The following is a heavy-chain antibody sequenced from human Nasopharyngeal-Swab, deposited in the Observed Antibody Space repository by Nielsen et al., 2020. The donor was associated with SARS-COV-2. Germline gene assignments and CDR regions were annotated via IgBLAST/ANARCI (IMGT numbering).Heavy chain of an antibody. V-gene: IGHV3-33*01. CDR1: GFTFSSYG. CDR3: ARNHYDILTGYYTREDFYMGL. D-gene: IGHD3-9*01. Sequence: GESLKISCAASGFTFSSYGMHWVRQAPGKGLEWVAVIWYDGSNKYYADSVKGRFTISRDNSKNTLYLQMNSLRAEDTAVYYCARNHYDILTGYYTREDFYMGLRGKGTTVPVS. CDR2: IWYDGSNK. J-gene: IGHJ6*03.